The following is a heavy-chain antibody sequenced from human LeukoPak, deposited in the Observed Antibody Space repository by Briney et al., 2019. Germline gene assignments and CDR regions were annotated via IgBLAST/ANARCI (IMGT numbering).Heavy chain of an antibody. J-gene: IGHJ4*02. CDR3: AAKEGLTGYLSGSFNY. CDR1: GFTFSNYA. D-gene: IGHD3-9*01. Sequence: GGSLRLSCAASGFTFSNYAMTWVRQAPGKGLEWVSAISAGGVDTFYADSVRGRFTISRDNSKSTLYLQMNSLGAEDTAVYYCAAKEGLTGYLSGSFNYWGQGTLVTVSS. CDR2: ISAGGVDT. V-gene: IGHV3-23*01.